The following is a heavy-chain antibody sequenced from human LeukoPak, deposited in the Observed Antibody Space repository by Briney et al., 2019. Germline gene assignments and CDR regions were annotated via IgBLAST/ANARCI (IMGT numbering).Heavy chain of an antibody. J-gene: IGHJ6*02. CDR2: IKQDGSEK. CDR1: GFTFSSYW. CDR3: ARDDIGSSGYYYVYYYYGMDV. D-gene: IGHD3-22*01. Sequence: GGSLRLSCAASGFTFSSYWMSWVRQAPGKGLEWVANIKQDGSEKYYVDSVKGRFTISRDNAKNSLYLQMNSLRAEDTAVYYCARDDIGSSGYYYVYYYYGMDVWGQGATVTVSS. V-gene: IGHV3-7*04.